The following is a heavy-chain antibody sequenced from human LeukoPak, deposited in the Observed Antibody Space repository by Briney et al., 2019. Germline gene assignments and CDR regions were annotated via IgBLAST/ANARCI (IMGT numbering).Heavy chain of an antibody. CDR3: ARGSLFYHYLDY. J-gene: IGHJ4*02. Sequence: PSETLSLTCTVSGYSISSGYYWGWIRQPPGKGLEWIGSIYHSGSTYYNPSLKSRVTISVDTSKNQFSLKLSSVTAADTAVYYCARGSLFYHYLDYWGQGTLVTVSS. V-gene: IGHV4-38-2*02. CDR1: GYSISSGYY. D-gene: IGHD2/OR15-2a*01. CDR2: IYHSGST.